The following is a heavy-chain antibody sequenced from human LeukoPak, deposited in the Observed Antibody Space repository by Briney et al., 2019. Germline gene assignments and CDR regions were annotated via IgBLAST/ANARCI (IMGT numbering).Heavy chain of an antibody. V-gene: IGHV3-74*01. J-gene: IGHJ6*02. Sequence: GESLRLSCVASGFTFSSYWMHWVRQPPGKGLLWVSRISVDGRSTTYADAVKGRFTISRDNAKNTLYLQMNSLRAEDTAVYYCAMASPNYYGMDVWGQGTTVTVSS. CDR2: ISVDGRST. CDR1: GFTFSSYW. CDR3: AMASPNYYGMDV. D-gene: IGHD2-8*01.